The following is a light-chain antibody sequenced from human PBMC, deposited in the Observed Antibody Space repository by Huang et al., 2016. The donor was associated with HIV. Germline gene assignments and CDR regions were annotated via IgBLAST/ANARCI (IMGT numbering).Light chain of an antibody. CDR2: GSS. CDR1: HSVINN. CDR3: QQYNNWPPWT. Sequence: EIVMTQSPATLSVSPGETATLSYRASHSVINNLAWYQQKPGQAPGLLIYGSSTRATGIPARFSGSGSGKEFTLTISSLQSEDFAVYYCQQYNNWPPWTFGQGTKVEIK. V-gene: IGKV3-15*01. J-gene: IGKJ1*01.